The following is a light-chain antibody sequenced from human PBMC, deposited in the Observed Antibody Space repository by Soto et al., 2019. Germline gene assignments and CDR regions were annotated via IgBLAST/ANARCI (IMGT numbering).Light chain of an antibody. CDR2: GAS. CDR3: QQYASSPPMT. J-gene: IGKJ1*01. V-gene: IGKV3-20*01. CDR1: QSVSSYY. Sequence: EIVLTQSPGTLSLSPGERATLSCRASQSVSSYYLAWYQQKPGQAPRLLIYGASSRATGIPDRFSGSGSGTDFSLTISRLEPEDFAVYYCQQYASSPPMTFGQGTKVDI.